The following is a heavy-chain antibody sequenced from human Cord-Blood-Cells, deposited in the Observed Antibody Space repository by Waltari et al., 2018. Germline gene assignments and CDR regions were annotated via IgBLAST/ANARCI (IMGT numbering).Heavy chain of an antibody. V-gene: IGHV3-33*01. D-gene: IGHD3-3*01. J-gene: IGHJ4*02. CDR1: GFTFSSYG. CDR2: IWYDGSNK. CDR3: ARDRDFWSGYNFDY. Sequence: QVQLVESGGGVVQPGRSLRLSCAASGFTFSSYGMHWVRQAPGKGLDWVAVIWYDGSNKYYADSVKGRFTISRDNSKNTLYLQMNSLRAEDTAVYYCARDRDFWSGYNFDYWGQGTLVTVSS.